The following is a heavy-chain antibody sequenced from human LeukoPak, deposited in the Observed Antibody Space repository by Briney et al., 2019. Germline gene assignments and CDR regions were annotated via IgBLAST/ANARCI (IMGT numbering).Heavy chain of an antibody. CDR1: GFTVSTNY. CDR2: IYSGGST. CDR3: ARGNDYGDYYFDY. J-gene: IGHJ4*02. Sequence: PGGSLRLSCAASGFTVSTNYMNWVRQAPGKGLEWVSVIYSGGSTYYADSVKGRFTISRDNSKNTLYLQMNSLRDEDTAVYYCARGNDYGDYYFDYWGQGTLVTVSS. D-gene: IGHD4-17*01. V-gene: IGHV3-66*01.